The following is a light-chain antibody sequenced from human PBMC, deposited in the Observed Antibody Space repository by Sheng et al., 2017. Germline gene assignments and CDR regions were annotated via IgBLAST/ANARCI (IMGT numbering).Light chain of an antibody. CDR3: QQSHSAPNT. CDR1: QSISTY. Sequence: DIQMTQSPSSLYASVGDRVTVTCRASQSISTYLNWYQQKPGKAPKLLIYATSSLQTGVPSKVXWQWIWDHFTLTISNLQPEDFATYYCQQSHSAPNTFGQGTKVEIK. J-gene: IGKJ2*01. V-gene: IGKV1-39*01. CDR2: ATS.